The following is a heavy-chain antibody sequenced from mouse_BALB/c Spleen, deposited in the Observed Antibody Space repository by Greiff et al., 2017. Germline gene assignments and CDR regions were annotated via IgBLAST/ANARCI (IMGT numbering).Heavy chain of an antibody. D-gene: IGHD1-1*01. V-gene: IGHV2-6-7*01. J-gene: IGHJ1*01. CDR2: IWGDGST. Sequence: VHLVESGPGLVAPSQSLSITCTVSGFSLTGYGVNWVRQPPGKGLEWLGMIWGDGSTDYNSALKSRLSISKDNSKSQVFLKMNSLQTDDTARYYCARDPYYYGSSYDWYFDVWGAGTTVTVSS. CDR3: ARDPYYYGSSYDWYFDV. CDR1: GFSLTGYG.